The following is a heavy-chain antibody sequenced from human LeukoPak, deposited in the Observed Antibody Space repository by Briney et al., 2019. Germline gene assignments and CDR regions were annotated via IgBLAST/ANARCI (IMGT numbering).Heavy chain of an antibody. D-gene: IGHD3-9*01. Sequence: ASVKVSCEASGYTFTGYYMHWVRQAPGQGLEWMGWINPNSGGTNYAQKFQGRVTMTRDTSISTAYMELSRLRSDDTAVYYCARNHYDILTGSLNWFDPWGQGTLVTVSS. CDR3: ARNHYDILTGSLNWFDP. V-gene: IGHV1-2*02. CDR1: GYTFTGYY. CDR2: INPNSGGT. J-gene: IGHJ5*02.